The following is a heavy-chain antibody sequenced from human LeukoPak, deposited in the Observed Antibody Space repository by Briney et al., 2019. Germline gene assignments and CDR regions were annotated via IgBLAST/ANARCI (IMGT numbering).Heavy chain of an antibody. J-gene: IGHJ4*02. D-gene: IGHD1-26*01. V-gene: IGHV1-2*02. CDR3: ARGAPRTVLVTDTSFDY. CDR2: SNPNSGET. Sequence: ASVKVSCQTSGYTFRDDYIHWVRQAPGQGLVWMGWSNPNSGETNYAQKFQDRITMTRDTSIGTAYMELNRLSPDDTAIYFCARGAPRTVLVTDTSFDYWGQGALVTVSS. CDR1: GYTFRDDY.